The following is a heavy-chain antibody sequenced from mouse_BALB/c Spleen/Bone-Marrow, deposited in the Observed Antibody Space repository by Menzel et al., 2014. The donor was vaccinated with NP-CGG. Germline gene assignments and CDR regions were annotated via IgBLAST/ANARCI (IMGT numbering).Heavy chain of an antibody. J-gene: IGHJ2*01. Sequence: EVQRVESGGGLVKPGGSLKLSCAASGFTFSSYAMPWVRQTPEKRLEWVATISSGGSYTYYPDSVKGRFTISRDNAKNTLYLQMSSLRSEDTAMYYCARHYYGSSYYFDYWGQGTTLTVSS. CDR1: GFTFSSYA. V-gene: IGHV5-9-3*01. D-gene: IGHD1-1*01. CDR3: ARHYYGSSYYFDY. CDR2: ISSGGSYT.